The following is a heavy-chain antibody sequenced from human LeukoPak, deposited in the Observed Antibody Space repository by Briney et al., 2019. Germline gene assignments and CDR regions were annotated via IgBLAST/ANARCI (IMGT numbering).Heavy chain of an antibody. CDR1: GGSISSGGYS. CDR3: ARVVPFSGSNLNWFDP. Sequence: SQTLSLTCTVSGGSISSGGYSWSWIRQPPGKGLEWIGYIYHSGSTYYNPSLKSRVTISVDRSKNQFSLKLSSVAAADTAVYYCARVVPFSGSNLNWFDPWGQGTLVTVSS. V-gene: IGHV4-30-2*01. J-gene: IGHJ5*02. CDR2: IYHSGST. D-gene: IGHD3-10*01.